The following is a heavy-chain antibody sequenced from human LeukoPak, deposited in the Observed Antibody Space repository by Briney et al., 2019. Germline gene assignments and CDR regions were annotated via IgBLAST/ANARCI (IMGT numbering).Heavy chain of an antibody. D-gene: IGHD3-10*01. J-gene: IGHJ4*02. CDR3: AKRSLTMVRGVFDY. Sequence: PGGSLRLSRAASGFTFSNYAMNWVRQAPGRGLEWVSGISRSGGSTYYVDSVKGRFTISRDNSKNTMCLQMNSLRAEDTAVYYCAKRSLTMVRGVFDYWGQGILVTVSS. CDR2: ISRSGGST. V-gene: IGHV3-23*01. CDR1: GFTFSNYA.